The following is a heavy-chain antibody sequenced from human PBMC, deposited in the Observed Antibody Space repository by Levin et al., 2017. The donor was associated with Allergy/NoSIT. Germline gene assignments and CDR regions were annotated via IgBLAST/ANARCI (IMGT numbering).Heavy chain of an antibody. D-gene: IGHD1-7*01. V-gene: IGHV3-30*18. CDR1: GFTFSSYG. CDR3: AKDPIRRYNWNYGWFDP. Sequence: GESLKISCAASGFTFSSYGMHWVRQAPGKGLEWVAVISYDGSNKYYADSVKGRFTISRDNSKNTLYLQMNSLRAEDTAVYYCAKDPIRRYNWNYGWFDPWGQGTLVTVSS. CDR2: ISYDGSNK. J-gene: IGHJ5*02.